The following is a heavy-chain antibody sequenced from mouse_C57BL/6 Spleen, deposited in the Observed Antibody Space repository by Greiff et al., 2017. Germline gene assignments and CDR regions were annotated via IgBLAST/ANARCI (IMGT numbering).Heavy chain of an antibody. J-gene: IGHJ1*03. V-gene: IGHV1-39*01. Sequence: VQLQQSGPELVKPGASVKISCKASGYSFTDYNMNWVKQSNGKSLEWIGVINPNYGTTSYNQKFKGKATLTVDQSSSTAYMQLSSLTSEDSAVYYCAIMTTVVGRYFDVWGTGTTVTVSS. D-gene: IGHD1-1*01. CDR2: INPNYGTT. CDR1: GYSFTDYN. CDR3: AIMTTVVGRYFDV.